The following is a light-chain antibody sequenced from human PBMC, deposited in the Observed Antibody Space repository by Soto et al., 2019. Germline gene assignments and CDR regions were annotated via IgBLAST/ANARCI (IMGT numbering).Light chain of an antibody. V-gene: IGLV2-8*01. CDR3: SSYGGYSYVV. Sequence: QSVLTQPPSASGSPGQSVTISCTGTSSDVGGYNYVSWFQQHPGKAPKLIIHEVNQRPSGVPDRFSGSKSGNTASLTVSGLQAEDEGTYYCSSYGGYSYVVFGTRTNATVL. CDR1: SSDVGGYNY. CDR2: EVN. J-gene: IGLJ1*01.